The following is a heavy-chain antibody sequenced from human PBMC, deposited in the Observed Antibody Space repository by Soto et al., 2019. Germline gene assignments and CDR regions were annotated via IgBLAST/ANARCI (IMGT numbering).Heavy chain of an antibody. Sequence: QVQLVQSGAEVKKPGSSVKVSCKASGGTFSSYAISWVRQAPGQGLEWMGGIIPIFGTANYAQKFQGRVTITADKATSTAYRELSSLRSEDTAVYFCARDSGSSGWWKYWGQGTLVTVSS. D-gene: IGHD6-19*01. CDR3: ARDSGSSGWWKY. CDR1: GGTFSSYA. CDR2: IIPIFGTA. V-gene: IGHV1-69*06. J-gene: IGHJ4*02.